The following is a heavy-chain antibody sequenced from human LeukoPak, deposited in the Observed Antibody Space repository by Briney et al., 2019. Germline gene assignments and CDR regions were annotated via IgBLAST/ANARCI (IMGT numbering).Heavy chain of an antibody. CDR3: ARSAFPADY. D-gene: IGHD2/OR15-2a*01. Sequence: PGGSLRLSCTASGFTFSSYWMTWVRQAPGMGLEWVANIKHDAREKYYVDSVKGRFTISRDNAKNSLYLQMNSLRAEDTALYYCARSAFPADYWGQGTLVTVSS. J-gene: IGHJ4*02. V-gene: IGHV3-7*01. CDR1: GFTFSSYW. CDR2: IKHDAREK.